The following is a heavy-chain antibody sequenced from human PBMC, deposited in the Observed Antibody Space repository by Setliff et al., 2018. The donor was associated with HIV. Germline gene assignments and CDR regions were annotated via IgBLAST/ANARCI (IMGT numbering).Heavy chain of an antibody. Sequence: PSETLSLTCTVSGGSISSTNYYWGWIRQTPGRGLEWIGSIYYSGTTYYNPSLKSRVTMSVDTSTSRLSLKVHSVTAADTAMYYCVRGSHGTSWTDYWGQGSLVTVSS. CDR3: VRGSHGTSWTDY. D-gene: IGHD6-13*01. CDR2: IYYSGTT. J-gene: IGHJ4*02. V-gene: IGHV4-39*07. CDR1: GGSISSTNYY.